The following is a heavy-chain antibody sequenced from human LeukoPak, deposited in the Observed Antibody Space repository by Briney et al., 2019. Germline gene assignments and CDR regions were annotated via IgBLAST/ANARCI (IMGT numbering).Heavy chain of an antibody. J-gene: IGHJ3*02. V-gene: IGHV1-24*01. CDR1: GYTLTELS. CDR2: FDPEDGET. CDR3: ATGKGILINHDAFTI. Sequence: ASVNVSCKVSGYTLTELSMHWGRQAPGKGLEWMGGFDPEDGETIYAHTFQGRVTMTEDKSTDTACMELSSLRSEDTAVYYCATGKGILINHDAFTIWGQGTMVTVSS. D-gene: IGHD3-9*01.